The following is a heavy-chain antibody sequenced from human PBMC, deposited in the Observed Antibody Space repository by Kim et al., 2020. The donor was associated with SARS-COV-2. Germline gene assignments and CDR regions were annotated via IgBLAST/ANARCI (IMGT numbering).Heavy chain of an antibody. CDR1: GFTFSSYA. J-gene: IGHJ4*02. CDR3: ARGVDSGYVTPNFDY. CDR2: ISYDGSNK. Sequence: GGSLRLSCAASGFTFSSYAMHWVRQAPGKGLEWVAVISYDGSNKYYADSVKGRFTISRDNSKNTLYLQMNSLRAEDTAVYYCARGVDSGYVTPNFDYWGQGTLVTVSS. D-gene: IGHD5-12*01. V-gene: IGHV3-30*04.